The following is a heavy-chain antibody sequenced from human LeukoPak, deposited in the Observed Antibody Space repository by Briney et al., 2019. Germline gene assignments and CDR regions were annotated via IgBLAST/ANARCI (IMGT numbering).Heavy chain of an antibody. CDR3: AREDSVAGALADY. D-gene: IGHD6-19*01. CDR2: ISSSSSYI. J-gene: IGHJ4*02. V-gene: IGHV3-21*01. Sequence: PGGSLRLSSAASGFTFSSYSMNWVRQAPGKGLEWVSSISSSSSYIYYADSVKGRFTISRDNAKNSLYLQMNSLRAEDTAVYYCAREDSVAGALADYWGQGTLVTVSS. CDR1: GFTFSSYS.